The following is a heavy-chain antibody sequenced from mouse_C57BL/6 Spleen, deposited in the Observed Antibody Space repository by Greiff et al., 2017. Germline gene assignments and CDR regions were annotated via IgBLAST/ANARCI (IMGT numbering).Heavy chain of an antibody. CDR1: GFTFSDAW. J-gene: IGHJ3*01. D-gene: IGHD2-2*01. CDR3: SEVSTKVTRAWFAY. Sequence: EVKLVESGGGLVQPGGSMKLSCAASGFTFSDAWMDWVRQSPEKGLEWVAEISNKANNHATYYAESVKGRFTISRDDSKSSVYLQMNSLRAEDTGIYYCSEVSTKVTRAWFAYWGQGTLVTVSA. V-gene: IGHV6-6*01. CDR2: ISNKANNHAT.